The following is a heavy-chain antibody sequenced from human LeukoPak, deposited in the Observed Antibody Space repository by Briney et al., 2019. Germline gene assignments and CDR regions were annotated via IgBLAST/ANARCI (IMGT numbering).Heavy chain of an antibody. Sequence: GGSLRLSCAASGFTFDDYAMHWVRQAPGKGLEWVSGISWNSGSIDYADSVKGRFTISRDNARNSLYLQMNSLRAEDTALYYCAKALYGSGSPIFDYWGQGTLVTVSS. CDR2: ISWNSGSI. J-gene: IGHJ4*02. V-gene: IGHV3-9*01. CDR1: GFTFDDYA. D-gene: IGHD3-10*01. CDR3: AKALYGSGSPIFDY.